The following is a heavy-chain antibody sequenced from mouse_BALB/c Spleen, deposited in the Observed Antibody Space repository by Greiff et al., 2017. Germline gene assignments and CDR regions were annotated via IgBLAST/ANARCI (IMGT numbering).Heavy chain of an antibody. CDR2: IWGGGST. CDR1: GFPLTDYG. J-gene: IGHJ4*01. Sequence: VQVVESGPGLVAPSQSLSITCTVSGFPLTDYGVSWIRQPPGKGLEWLGVIWGGGSTYYYPALKSRLSISKDNSKSQVFLKMNSLQTDDTAMYYCAKHRYYGNYDAMDYWGQGTSVTVSS. V-gene: IGHV2-6-5*01. D-gene: IGHD1-2*01. CDR3: AKHRYYGNYDAMDY.